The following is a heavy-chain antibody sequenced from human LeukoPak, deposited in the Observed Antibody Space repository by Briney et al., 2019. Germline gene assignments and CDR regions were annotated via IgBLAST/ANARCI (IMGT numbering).Heavy chain of an antibody. CDR3: ARGGDVSDWFDP. CDR1: GFTVSSNY. CDR2: IYYSGST. D-gene: IGHD3-16*01. V-gene: IGHV4-59*02. Sequence: GSLRLSCAASGFTVSSNYMSWVRQAPGKGLEWIGYIYYSGSTNYNPSLKSRVTISVDTSKNQFSLKLSSVTAADTAVYYCARGGDVSDWFDPWGQGTLVTVSS. J-gene: IGHJ5*02.